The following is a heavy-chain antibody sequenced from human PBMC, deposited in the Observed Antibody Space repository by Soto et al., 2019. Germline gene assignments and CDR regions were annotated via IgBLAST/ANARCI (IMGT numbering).Heavy chain of an antibody. CDR3: AREGESQEVAGGGGIDY. V-gene: IGHV3-33*01. J-gene: IGHJ4*02. CDR1: GFTFSSYG. Sequence: QVQLVESGGGVVQPGRSLRLSCAASGFTFSSYGMHWVRQAPGKGLEWVAVIWYDGSNKYYADSVKGRFTISRDNSKKKLYLQMNSLRAGDTAVYYCAREGESQEVAGGGGIDYWGQGTLVTVSS. D-gene: IGHD3-10*01. CDR2: IWYDGSNK.